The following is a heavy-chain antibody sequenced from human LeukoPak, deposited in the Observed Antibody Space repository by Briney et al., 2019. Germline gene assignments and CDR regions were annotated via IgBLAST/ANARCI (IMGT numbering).Heavy chain of an antibody. J-gene: IGHJ4*02. CDR2: IYYSGST. Sequence: SETLSLTCTVSGGSISSGGYYWSWIRQHPGKGLEWIGYIYYSGSTYYNPSLKSRVTISVDTSKNQFSLKLSSVTAADTAVYYCARERNPIHGDVFFDYWGQGTLVTVSS. CDR3: ARERNPIHGDVFFDY. V-gene: IGHV4-31*03. CDR1: GGSISSGGYY. D-gene: IGHD4-17*01.